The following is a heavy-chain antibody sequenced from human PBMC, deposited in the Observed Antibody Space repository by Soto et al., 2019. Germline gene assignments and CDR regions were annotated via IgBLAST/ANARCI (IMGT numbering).Heavy chain of an antibody. CDR3: ARAYCSGGSCKRGLFDY. CDR1: GGSISSGGYS. D-gene: IGHD2-15*01. V-gene: IGHV4-30-2*01. Sequence: SETLSLTCAVSGGSISSGGYSWSWIRQPPGKGLEWIGYIYHSGSTYYNPSLKSRVTISVDRSKNQFSLKLSSVTAADTAVYYCARAYCSGGSCKRGLFDYWGQGTLVTVSS. J-gene: IGHJ4*02. CDR2: IYHSGST.